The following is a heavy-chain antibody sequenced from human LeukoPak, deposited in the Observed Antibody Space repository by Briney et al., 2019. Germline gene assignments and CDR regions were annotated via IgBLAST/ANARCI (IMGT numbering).Heavy chain of an antibody. CDR1: GGSFSGYY. CDR2: INHSGST. D-gene: IGHD3-3*02. CDR3: ARVATYYYYYYMDV. J-gene: IGHJ6*03. Sequence: SETLSLTCAVYGGSFSGYYWSWIRQPPGKGLEWMGEINHSGSTNYNPSLKSRVTISVDTSKNQFSLKLSSVTAADTAVYYCARVATYYYYYYMDVWGKGTTVTVSS. V-gene: IGHV4-34*01.